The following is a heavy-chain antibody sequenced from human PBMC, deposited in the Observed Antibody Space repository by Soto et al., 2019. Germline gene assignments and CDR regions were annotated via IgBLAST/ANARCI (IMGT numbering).Heavy chain of an antibody. V-gene: IGHV4-59*08. J-gene: IGHJ4*02. CDR1: GDSISTDY. Sequence: QVHLQESGPGLVKPSETLSLTCTVSGDSISTDYWSWIRQSPGKGLEWIGFIYYGGSTNYNPSLKGRVTISVDTAKNQFSLKLSSVTAADTAVYYCAKNWNWGSLVHWGQGTLVTVSS. D-gene: IGHD7-27*01. CDR3: AKNWNWGSLVH. CDR2: IYYGGST.